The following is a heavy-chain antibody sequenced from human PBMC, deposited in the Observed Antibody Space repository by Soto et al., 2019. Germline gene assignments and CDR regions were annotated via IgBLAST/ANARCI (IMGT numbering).Heavy chain of an antibody. J-gene: IGHJ4*02. CDR1: GFTFSSYV. V-gene: IGHV3-23*01. CDR3: ATDGSYYDSPTESDY. CDR2: ISGSGGST. D-gene: IGHD3-22*01. Sequence: EVQLLESGGGLVQPGGSLRLSCAASGFTFSSYVMTWVRQAPGQGLEWVSSISGSGGSTYLADSVKGRFTISRDNSKNTVYLQMNSLRAEDTAVYYCATDGSYYDSPTESDYWGQGTLVTVAS.